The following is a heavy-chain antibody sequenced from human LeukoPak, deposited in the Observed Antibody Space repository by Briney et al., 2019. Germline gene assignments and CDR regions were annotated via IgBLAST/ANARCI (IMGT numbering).Heavy chain of an antibody. D-gene: IGHD1-26*01. CDR3: ARDVLVGATPAYYYYYGMDV. CDR2: INPSGGST. CDR1: GYTFTSYY. V-gene: IGHV1-46*01. J-gene: IGHJ6*02. Sequence: ASVKVSCKASGYTFTSYYMHWVRQAPGKGLEWMGIINPSGGSTSYAQKFQGRVTMTRDTSTSTVYMELSSLRSEDTAVYYCARDVLVGATPAYYYYYGMDVWGQGTTVTVSS.